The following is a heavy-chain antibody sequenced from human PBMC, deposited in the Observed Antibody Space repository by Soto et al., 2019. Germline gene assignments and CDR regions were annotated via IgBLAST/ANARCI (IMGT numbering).Heavy chain of an antibody. J-gene: IGHJ5*02. CDR2: IKTKPNNYAT. CDR1: GFTFSDSA. CDR3: AKSPDADCDSSDWRNWFDP. V-gene: IGHV3-73*01. Sequence: EVQLVESGGGLVQPGGSLKLACAASGFTFSDSAMHWVRQASGKGLEWVGRIKTKPNNYATAYGASVQGRFTISRDDSKNTAYLHMNHLKTEDTAFYYCAKSPDADCDSSDWRNWFDPWGQGILVTVSS. D-gene: IGHD2-21*02.